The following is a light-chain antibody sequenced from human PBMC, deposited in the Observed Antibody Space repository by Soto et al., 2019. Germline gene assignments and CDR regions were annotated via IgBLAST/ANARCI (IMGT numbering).Light chain of an antibody. CDR1: QTINGW. J-gene: IGKJ1*01. CDR2: DAS. Sequence: MTQSPSTLSASVGDRVTITCRASQTINGWLAWYQQKPGKAPKLLIYDASSLQSGVPSRFSGSGSGTELTLTISSLQPDDFATYYCQQYNTYPWTFGQGTKVDIK. V-gene: IGKV1-5*01. CDR3: QQYNTYPWT.